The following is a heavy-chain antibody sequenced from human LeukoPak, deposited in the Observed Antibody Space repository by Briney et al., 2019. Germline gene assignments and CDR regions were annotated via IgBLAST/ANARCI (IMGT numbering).Heavy chain of an antibody. V-gene: IGHV3-21*01. Sequence: EGSLRLSCAASGFTFSSYSINWVRQAPGKGLEWVSSISSSISYIYYADSVKGRFTISRDNAKNSLYLQMNSLRAEDTAAYYCARDAHYDFWSGYYSTWPLGYWGQGTLVTVSS. CDR1: GFTFSSYS. J-gene: IGHJ4*02. CDR3: ARDAHYDFWSGYYSTWPLGY. CDR2: ISSSISYI. D-gene: IGHD3-3*01.